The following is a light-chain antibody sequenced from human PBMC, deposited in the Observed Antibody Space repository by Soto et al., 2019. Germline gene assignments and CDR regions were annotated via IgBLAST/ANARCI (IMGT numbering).Light chain of an antibody. CDR2: EVI. J-gene: IGLJ3*02. V-gene: IGLV2-8*01. Sequence: QSALTQPPSASGSPGQSVAISCTGTSSDVGGYNYVSWYQQHPGKAPKLMIYEVIKRPSGVPDRFSGSKSGNTASLTVSGLQAEDEAEYYCSSYGGRNNWVFGGGTKLTVL. CDR1: SSDVGGYNY. CDR3: SSYGGRNNWV.